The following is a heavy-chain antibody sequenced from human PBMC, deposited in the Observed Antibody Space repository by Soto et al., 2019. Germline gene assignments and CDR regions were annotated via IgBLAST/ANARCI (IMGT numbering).Heavy chain of an antibody. D-gene: IGHD4-17*01. CDR2: ISGGGGST. CDR1: GFTFSSYA. CDR3: AKDRTTVDYHYGMDV. Sequence: EVQLLESGGGLVQPGGSLRLSCAASGFTFSSYAMTWVRQAPGKGLEWVSGISGGGGSTYYADSVKGRFTISRDNSKNTMCLQMTVLRAEDTAVYYCAKDRTTVDYHYGMDVWGQGTTVTVSS. J-gene: IGHJ6*02. V-gene: IGHV3-23*01.